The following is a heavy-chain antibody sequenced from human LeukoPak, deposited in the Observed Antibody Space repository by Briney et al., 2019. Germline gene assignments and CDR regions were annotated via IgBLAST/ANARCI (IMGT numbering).Heavy chain of an antibody. D-gene: IGHD3-10*01. V-gene: IGHV3-7*01. CDR1: GFTFSSYW. CDR3: ARDRRGENLHGLYYYYYGMDV. Sequence: GGSLRLSCAASGFTFSSYWMSWVRQAPGKGLEWVANIKQDGSEKYYVDSVKGRFTISRDNAKNSLYLQMNSLRAEDTAVYYCARDRRGENLHGLYYYYYGMDVWGQGTTVTVSS. J-gene: IGHJ6*02. CDR2: IKQDGSEK.